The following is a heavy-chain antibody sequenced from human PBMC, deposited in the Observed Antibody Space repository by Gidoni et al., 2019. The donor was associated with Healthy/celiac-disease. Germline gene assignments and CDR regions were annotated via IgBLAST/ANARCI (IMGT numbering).Heavy chain of an antibody. CDR1: GFTFSSYA. D-gene: IGHD3-10*01. V-gene: IGHV3-23*01. J-gene: IGHJ4*02. CDR3: AKGGAMVRKGAYFDY. CDR2: ISGSGGST. Sequence: EVQLLESGGGLVQPGGSLRLSCAASGFTFSSYAMSWVRQAPGKGLEWVSAISGSGGSTYYADSVKGRFTISRDNSKNTLYLKMNSLRAEDTAVYYCAKGGAMVRKGAYFDYWGQGTLVTVSS.